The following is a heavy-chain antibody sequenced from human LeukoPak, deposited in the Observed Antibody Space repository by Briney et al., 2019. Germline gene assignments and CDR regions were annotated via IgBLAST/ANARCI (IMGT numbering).Heavy chain of an antibody. CDR2: IGFSGNI. CDR3: ARLDCVVDGCYNY. CDR1: GNSITTDS. Sequence: PSETLSFTCFVSGNSITTDSWSWIRQPPGKGLERIGSIGFSGNINYNPSIKSRVTISIDTSRKQVSLKLRSVTAADTAVYYCARLDCVVDGCYNYWARGSLVAVSS. J-gene: IGHJ4*02. V-gene: IGHV4-4*09. D-gene: IGHD3/OR15-3a*01.